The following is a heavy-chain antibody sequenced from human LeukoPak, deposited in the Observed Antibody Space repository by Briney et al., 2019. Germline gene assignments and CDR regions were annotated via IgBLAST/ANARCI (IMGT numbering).Heavy chain of an antibody. D-gene: IGHD3-16*02. CDR3: ARGPEDYVWGSYRPFDY. Sequence: SETLSLTCTVSGGSISSYYWSWIRQPPGKGLEWIGEINHSGSTNYNPSLKSRVTISVDTSKNQFSLKLSSVTAADTAVYYCARGPEDYVWGSYRPFDYWGQGTLVTVSS. CDR2: INHSGST. J-gene: IGHJ4*02. V-gene: IGHV4-34*01. CDR1: GGSISSYY.